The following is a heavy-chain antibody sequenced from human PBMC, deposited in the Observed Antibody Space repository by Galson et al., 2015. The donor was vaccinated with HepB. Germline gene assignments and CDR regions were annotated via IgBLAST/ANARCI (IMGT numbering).Heavy chain of an antibody. D-gene: IGHD6-6*01. CDR1: GFTFSSCG. CDR2: IWYDGSNK. Sequence: SLRLSCAASGFTFSSCGMHWVRQAPGKGLEWVAVIWYDGSNKYYADPVKGRFTISRDNSKNTLYLQMNSLRAEDTAVYYCARERGVAARPEYGMDVWGQGTTVTVSS. V-gene: IGHV3-33*01. CDR3: ARERGVAARPEYGMDV. J-gene: IGHJ6*02.